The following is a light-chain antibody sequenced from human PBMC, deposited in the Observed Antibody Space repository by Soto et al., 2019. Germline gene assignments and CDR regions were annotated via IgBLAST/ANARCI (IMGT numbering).Light chain of an antibody. CDR3: QQYNNYFWT. CDR2: DAS. J-gene: IGKJ1*01. V-gene: IGKV1-5*01. CDR1: QSISSW. Sequence: DIQMTQSPSTLSASVGDRVTITCRASQSISSWLAWYQQKPGKAPKFLIYDASSLASGVPSKFSGSGSGTEFTLTISSLQPGDFATYYCQQYNNYFWTFGQGTKVDIK.